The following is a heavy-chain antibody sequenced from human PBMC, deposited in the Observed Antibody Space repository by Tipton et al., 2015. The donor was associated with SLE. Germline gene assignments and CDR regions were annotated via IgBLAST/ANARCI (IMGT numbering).Heavy chain of an antibody. Sequence: TLSLTCTVSGGSISSGSYYWSWIRQPAGKGLEWIGRIYTSGSTNYNPSLKSRVTISVDTSKNQFSLKLSSVTAADTVVYYCARVLGVVKSYYMDVWGKGTTVTVSS. D-gene: IGHD3-3*01. CDR2: IYTSGST. V-gene: IGHV4-61*02. CDR1: GGSISSGSYY. CDR3: ARVLGVVKSYYMDV. J-gene: IGHJ6*03.